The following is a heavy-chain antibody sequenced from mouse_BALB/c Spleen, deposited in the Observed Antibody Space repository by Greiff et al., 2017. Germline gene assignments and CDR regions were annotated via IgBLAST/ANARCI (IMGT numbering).Heavy chain of an antibody. Sequence: EVKLVESGGGLVKPGGSLKLSCAASGFTFSSYAMSWVRQTPEKRLEWVASISSGGSTYYPDSVKGRFTISRDNARNILYLQMSSLRSEDTAMYYCARGGTMITVYAMDYWGQGTSVTVSS. V-gene: IGHV5-6-5*01. D-gene: IGHD2-4*01. CDR1: GFTFSSYA. CDR3: ARGGTMITVYAMDY. J-gene: IGHJ4*01. CDR2: ISSGGST.